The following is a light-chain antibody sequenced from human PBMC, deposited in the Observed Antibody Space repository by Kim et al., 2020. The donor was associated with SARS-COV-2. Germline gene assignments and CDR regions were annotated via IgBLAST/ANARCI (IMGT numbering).Light chain of an antibody. V-gene: IGLV2-23*02. CDR2: EVT. Sequence: QSALAQTASVSGSPGQSITISCTGTSTDVGSSNLLSWYHQLPGKAPKLIIYEVTKRPSGVSYRFSGSKSGNTASLTISGLQAEDEGDYYCCSYGGSVTFDVLFGGWTKVTVL. CDR1: STDVGSSNL. CDR3: CSYGGSVTFDVL. J-gene: IGLJ2*01.